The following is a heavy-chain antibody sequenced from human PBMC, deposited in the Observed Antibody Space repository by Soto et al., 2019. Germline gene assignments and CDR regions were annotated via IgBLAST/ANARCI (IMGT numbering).Heavy chain of an antibody. CDR2: IYYSGKT. V-gene: IGHV4-30-2*01. J-gene: IGHJ5*02. Sequence: SETLSLTCTVSGGSISSGPYSWSWIRQPPGKGLEWLGYIYYSGKTDYNPSLRSRVTISVDRSNNQFSLILTSVTAADSAVYFCARGCSSASCYTGFDPWGQGTLVTV. CDR1: GGSISSGPYS. D-gene: IGHD2-2*02. CDR3: ARGCSSASCYTGFDP.